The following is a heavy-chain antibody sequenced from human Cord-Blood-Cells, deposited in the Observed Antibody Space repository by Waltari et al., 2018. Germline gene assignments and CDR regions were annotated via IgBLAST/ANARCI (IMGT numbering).Heavy chain of an antibody. J-gene: IGHJ6*02. D-gene: IGHD6-6*01. CDR2: INYSGGT. V-gene: IGHV4-30-4*08. Sequence: QVQLQESGPGLVKPSQTLSLTCTVSGGSISSGDYYWSWIRQPPGKGLEGIGYINYSGGTYYNPSLKSRVTISVDTSTNQFSLKLSSGTAADTAVYYWAGGPDFEYSSSYYYYGMDVWGQGTTVTVSS. CDR1: GGSISSGDYY. CDR3: AGGPDFEYSSSYYYYGMDV.